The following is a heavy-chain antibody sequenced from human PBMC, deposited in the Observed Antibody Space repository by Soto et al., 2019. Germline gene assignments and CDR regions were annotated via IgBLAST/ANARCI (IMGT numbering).Heavy chain of an antibody. CDR2: ISYDGSHK. CDR1: GFTFSSYA. D-gene: IGHD2-15*01. V-gene: IGHV3-30*14. J-gene: IGHJ4*02. CDR3: ARDPYGGTSLYFDY. Sequence: QVQLVESGGGVVQPGRSLRLSCAASGFTFSSYAMHWVRQAPGKGLEWVAVISYDGSHKNYGDAVKGRFTISRDHSQNTVYLQMNSLRGEDTAVYYCARDPYGGTSLYFDYWGQGTQVTVSS.